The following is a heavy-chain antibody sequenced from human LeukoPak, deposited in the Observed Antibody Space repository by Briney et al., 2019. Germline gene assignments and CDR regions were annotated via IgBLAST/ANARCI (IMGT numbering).Heavy chain of an antibody. CDR2: IIPMFRTA. J-gene: IGHJ4*02. V-gene: IGHV1-69*06. CDR3: ARVLVGDDYGDYGFDY. D-gene: IGHD4-17*01. CDR1: GGTFSNHA. Sequence: SVKVSCKASGGTFSNHAISWVRQAPGQGLEWMGGIIPMFRTANYAQKFQGRVTITADKSTSTAYMELSSLRSEDTAVYYCARVLVGDDYGDYGFDYWGQGTLVTVSS.